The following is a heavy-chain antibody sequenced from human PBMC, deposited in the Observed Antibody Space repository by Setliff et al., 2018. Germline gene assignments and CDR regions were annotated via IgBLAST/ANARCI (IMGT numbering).Heavy chain of an antibody. Sequence: GPPVKVSCKASGYTFTTYAIGWMRQAPGQGPEWMGWINTNTGNPSYAQGFTGRFVFSLDTSVSTAYLQISSLKGEDTGVYYCARASRYGTIKYRGDYYMDVWGKGTTVTVSS. CDR1: GYTFTTYA. CDR2: INTNTGNP. V-gene: IGHV7-4-1*02. CDR3: ARASRYGTIKYRGDYYMDV. J-gene: IGHJ6*03. D-gene: IGHD5-12*01.